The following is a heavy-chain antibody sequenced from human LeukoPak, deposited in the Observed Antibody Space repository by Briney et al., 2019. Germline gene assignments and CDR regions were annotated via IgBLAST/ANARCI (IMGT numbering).Heavy chain of an antibody. CDR2: IKQDGSEK. V-gene: IGHV3-7*03. D-gene: IGHD6-6*01. CDR1: GLTFSRYW. CDR3: AKLVTGRPSGYMDV. Sequence: GGSLRLSCAASGLTFSRYWMSWVRQAPGKGLEWVANIKQDGSEKYYVDSVKGRFTISRDNAKNSVYLQMNSLRAGDTAVYYCAKLVTGRPSGYMDVWGKGTTVTVSS. J-gene: IGHJ6*03.